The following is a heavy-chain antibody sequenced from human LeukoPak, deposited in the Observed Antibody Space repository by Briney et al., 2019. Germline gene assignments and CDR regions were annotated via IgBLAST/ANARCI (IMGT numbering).Heavy chain of an antibody. D-gene: IGHD3-3*01. Sequence: ASVKVSCKASGYTFTGYYMHWVRQAPGQGLEWMGWINPNSGGTNYAQKFQGRVTMTKDTSISTAYMELSRLRSDDTAVYYCARDYDFWSGPGYWGQGTLVTVSS. CDR3: ARDYDFWSGPGY. V-gene: IGHV1-2*02. CDR2: INPNSGGT. J-gene: IGHJ4*02. CDR1: GYTFTGYY.